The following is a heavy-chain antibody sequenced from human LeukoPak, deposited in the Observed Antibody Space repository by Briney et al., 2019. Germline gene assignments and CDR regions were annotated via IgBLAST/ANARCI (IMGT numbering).Heavy chain of an antibody. CDR3: ATGYTTGSDY. J-gene: IGHJ4*02. V-gene: IGHV4-39*01. D-gene: IGHD1-1*01. CDR2: IYYTGAT. CDR1: GGSISTDHYY. Sequence: PSETLSLTCTVSGGSISTDHYYWAWIRQPPGKGLEWVAGIYYTGATYYNLSLKSRLTISIDTSNNQFSLTLSSVRAADTAVYYCATGYTTGSDYWGQGTLVTVSS.